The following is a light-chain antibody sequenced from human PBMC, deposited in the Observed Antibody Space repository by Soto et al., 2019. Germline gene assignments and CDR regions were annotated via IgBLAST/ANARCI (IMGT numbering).Light chain of an antibody. CDR2: EGS. J-gene: IGLJ1*01. V-gene: IGLV2-23*03. Sequence: QSALTQPASVSGSPGQSITISCTGTSRDIGSYNLVSWYQQHPGKAPKLMIYEGSKRPSGVSNRFSASKSGNTASLTISGLQAEDEADYYCCSYAGFSTVVFGTGTKVTVL. CDR3: CSYAGFSTVV. CDR1: SRDIGSYNL.